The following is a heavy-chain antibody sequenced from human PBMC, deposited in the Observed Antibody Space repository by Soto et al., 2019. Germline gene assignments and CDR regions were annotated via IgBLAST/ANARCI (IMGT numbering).Heavy chain of an antibody. V-gene: IGHV3-30*18. CDR1: GFTFSSYG. Sequence: GGSLRLSCAASGFTFSSYGMHWVRQAPGKGLEWVAVISYDGSNKYYADSVKGRFTISRDNSKNTLYLQMNSLRAEDTAVYYCAKGAGDYAYFDYWGQGTLVTVSS. CDR3: AKGAGDYAYFDY. J-gene: IGHJ4*02. D-gene: IGHD4-17*01. CDR2: ISYDGSNK.